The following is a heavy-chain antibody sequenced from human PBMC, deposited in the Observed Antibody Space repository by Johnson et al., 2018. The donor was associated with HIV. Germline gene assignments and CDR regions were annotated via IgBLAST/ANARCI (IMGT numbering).Heavy chain of an antibody. CDR1: GFTFSNYW. CDR2: IKQDGSEK. V-gene: IGHV3-7*01. J-gene: IGHJ3*02. CDR3: AGVEPIRRAIDAFDI. Sequence: VQLVESGGGLVQPGGSLRLSCAASGFTFSNYWMSWVRQAPGKGLEWVANIKQDGSEKYYVDSVKGRFTISRDNAKNSLYLQLNSLGACDAAVYYCAGVEPIRRAIDAFDIWGQGTMVTVSS.